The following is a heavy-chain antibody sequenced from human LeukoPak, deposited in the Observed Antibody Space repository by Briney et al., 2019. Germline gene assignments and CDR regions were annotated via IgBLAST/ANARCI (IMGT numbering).Heavy chain of an antibody. J-gene: IGHJ4*02. D-gene: IGHD1-26*01. Sequence: SETLSLTCTVSGGSISSYYWSWIRHPPGKGRVWIGYIYYSGSSDYTHSLKSRVIISVDTSKSQFSLKLTSVTAADTAVYYCARAGTYSGSYRFDSWGQGTLVTVSS. CDR1: GGSISSYY. CDR2: IYYSGSS. CDR3: ARAGTYSGSYRFDS. V-gene: IGHV4-59*01.